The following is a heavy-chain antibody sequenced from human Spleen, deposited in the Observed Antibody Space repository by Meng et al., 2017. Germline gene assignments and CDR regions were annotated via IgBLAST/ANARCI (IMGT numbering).Heavy chain of an antibody. D-gene: IGHD1-26*01. Sequence: QGRVVQSGAEVNKPGASVKVFCKASGYTFTRYCNSWVRQAPGQGLEGMGWINPNTGNPTYAQALTGRFVLSLDTAVGTAYLQISSLKAEDTAVYYCARSAGGSYTTAWFDPWGQGTLVTVSS. CDR2: INPNTGNP. V-gene: IGHV7-4-1*02. CDR1: GYTFTRYC. J-gene: IGHJ5*02. CDR3: ARSAGGSYTTAWFDP.